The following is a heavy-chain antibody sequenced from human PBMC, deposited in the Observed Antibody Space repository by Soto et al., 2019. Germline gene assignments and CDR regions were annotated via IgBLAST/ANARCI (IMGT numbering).Heavy chain of an antibody. CDR1: GFTVSTNY. Sequence: EVQLVESGGGLVQPGGSLRLSCAVSGFTVSTNYMSWVRQAPGKGLECVSIIYSDGSTYYADSVKGRFTTSRDSAKNTLYLQTDDLRAVDTAVYHCARDSSYYGSGRGVLDYWAHGTLVIVSS. J-gene: IGHJ4*01. CDR2: IYSDGST. CDR3: ARDSSYYGSGRGVLDY. V-gene: IGHV3-66*01. D-gene: IGHD3-10*01.